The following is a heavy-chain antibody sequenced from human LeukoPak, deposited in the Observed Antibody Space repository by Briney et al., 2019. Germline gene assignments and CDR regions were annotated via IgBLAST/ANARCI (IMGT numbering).Heavy chain of an antibody. D-gene: IGHD5-12*01. J-gene: IGHJ4*02. CDR1: GFTFSSYG. CDR2: IRYDGSNK. Sequence: WGSLSLSCAASGFTFSSYGMHWVRQAPGKGLEWVAFIRYDGSNKYYADSVKGRFTISRDNSKNTLYLQMNSLRAEDTAVYYCAKGGRGYSGYDLDYWGQGTLVTVSS. V-gene: IGHV3-30*02. CDR3: AKGGRGYSGYDLDY.